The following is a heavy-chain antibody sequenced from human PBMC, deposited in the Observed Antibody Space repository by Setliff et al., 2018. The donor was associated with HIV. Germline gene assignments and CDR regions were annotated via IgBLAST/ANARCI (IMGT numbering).Heavy chain of an antibody. CDR3: ARDGASGSGYYWADY. Sequence: ASVKVSCKASGSTFTKSIIHWVRQAPGQGLEWMGAIIPSGGSTGYAEKFQARVTLTRDTSTSTVYMELSGLREEDTAVYYCARDGASGSGYYWADYWGQGTLVTVSS. CDR2: IIPSGGST. V-gene: IGHV1-46*01. CDR1: GSTFTKSI. J-gene: IGHJ4*02. D-gene: IGHD3-3*01.